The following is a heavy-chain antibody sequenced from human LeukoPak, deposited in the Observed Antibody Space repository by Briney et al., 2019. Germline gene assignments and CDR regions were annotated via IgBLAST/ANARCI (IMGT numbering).Heavy chain of an antibody. D-gene: IGHD6-19*01. J-gene: IGHJ3*02. CDR3: AKAGSGHDAFDI. Sequence: SGVSLRLSCAASGFTFSSYAMSWVRQAPGKGLEWVSAISGSGGSTYYADSVKGRFTISRDNSKNTLYLQMNSLRAEDTAVYYCAKAGSGHDAFDIWGQGTMVTVSS. V-gene: IGHV3-23*01. CDR1: GFTFSSYA. CDR2: ISGSGGST.